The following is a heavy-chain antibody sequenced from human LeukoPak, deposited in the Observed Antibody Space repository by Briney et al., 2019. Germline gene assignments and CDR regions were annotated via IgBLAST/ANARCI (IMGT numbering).Heavy chain of an antibody. Sequence: PGGSLRLSCAASGFTFSSYWMSWVRQAPGKGLEWVANIKQDGSEEYYVDSVKGRFTISRDNAKNLLFLQMNNMRVEDTGVYYCARDVDRRDDPWGQGILVTVSS. CDR3: ARDVDRRDDP. J-gene: IGHJ5*02. D-gene: IGHD3-9*01. V-gene: IGHV3-7*01. CDR1: GFTFSSYW. CDR2: IKQDGSEE.